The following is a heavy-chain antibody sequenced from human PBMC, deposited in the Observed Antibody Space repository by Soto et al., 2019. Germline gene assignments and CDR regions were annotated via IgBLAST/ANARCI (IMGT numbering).Heavy chain of an antibody. CDR2: INHSGNT. CDR1: GVSFSDYY. D-gene: IGHD3-22*01. V-gene: IGHV4-34*01. J-gene: IGHJ4*02. Sequence: SETLSLTCAVYGVSFSDYYWSWIRQSPGKGLEWIGEINHSGNTKYNPSLKSRVIISVDTSKNQFSLKLSSVTAADTAVYYCARGRGGIYDSSGPDDYWGQGTLVTVS. CDR3: ARGRGGIYDSSGPDDY.